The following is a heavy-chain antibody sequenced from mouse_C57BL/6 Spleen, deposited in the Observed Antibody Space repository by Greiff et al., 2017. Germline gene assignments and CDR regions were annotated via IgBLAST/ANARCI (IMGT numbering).Heavy chain of an antibody. D-gene: IGHD1-1*01. CDR2: INPGSGGT. CDR3: ARRYYGSSFHWYFDV. J-gene: IGHJ1*03. Sequence: QVQLQQSGAELVRPGTSVKVSCKASGYAFTNYLIEWVKQRPGQGLEWIGVINPGSGGTNYNEKFKGKATLTADKSSSTAYMQLSSLTSEASAVYFCARRYYGSSFHWYFDVWGTGTTVTVSS. CDR1: GYAFTNYL. V-gene: IGHV1-54*01.